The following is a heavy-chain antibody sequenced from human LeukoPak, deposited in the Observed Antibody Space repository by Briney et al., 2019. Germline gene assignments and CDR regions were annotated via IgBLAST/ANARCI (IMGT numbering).Heavy chain of an antibody. J-gene: IGHJ3*02. V-gene: IGHV6-1*01. Sequence: SQTLSLTCGISGDSVSTNGVAWNWIRQSPSRGLEWLGRTYYRSKWYNDYAVSVKSRITINPDTSRNQCSLQLNSVTPEDTAVYYCARGRSSAFDTWGQGTVVTVSS. CDR2: TYYRSKWYN. CDR1: GDSVSTNGVA. CDR3: ARGRSSAFDT.